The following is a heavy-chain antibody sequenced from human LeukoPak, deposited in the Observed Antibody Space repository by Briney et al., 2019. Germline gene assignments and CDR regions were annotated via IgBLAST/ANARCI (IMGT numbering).Heavy chain of an antibody. CDR1: GGSISSSSYY. J-gene: IGHJ5*02. D-gene: IGHD3-9*01. V-gene: IGHV4-39*07. Sequence: SETLSLTCTVSGGSISSSSYYWGWIRQPPGKGLEWIGSIYYSGSTYYNPSLKSRVTISVDTSKNQFSLKLSSVTAADTTVYYCARIILEYYDIFPWGQGTLVTVSS. CDR3: ARIILEYYDIFP. CDR2: IYYSGST.